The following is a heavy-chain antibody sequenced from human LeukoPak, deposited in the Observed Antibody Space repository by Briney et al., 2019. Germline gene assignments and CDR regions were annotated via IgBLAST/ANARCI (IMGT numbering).Heavy chain of an antibody. D-gene: IGHD3-22*01. CDR2: ISTSGGSS. CDR3: AIMHPYYDGSGYWVR. J-gene: IGHJ4*02. V-gene: IGHV3-23*01. CDR1: GFTFRSYA. Sequence: PGGSLRLSCAASGFTFRSYAMSWVRQGPGKGPEWVSGISTSGGSSSYADSVKGRFTISRDNPRNTLYMQMNSLRAEDTALYYCAIMHPYYDGSGYWVRWGQGTLVTVSS.